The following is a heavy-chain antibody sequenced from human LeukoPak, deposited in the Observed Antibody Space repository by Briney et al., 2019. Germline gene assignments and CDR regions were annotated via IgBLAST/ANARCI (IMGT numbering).Heavy chain of an antibody. CDR2: ISYDGSNK. V-gene: IGHV3-30*18. CDR3: ANYYGSGSPREYFQH. CDR1: GFTFSSYG. D-gene: IGHD3-10*01. J-gene: IGHJ1*01. Sequence: GGSLRLSCAASGFTFSSYGMHWVRQAPGKGLEWVAVISYDGSNKYYADSVKGRFTISRDNSKNTLYLQMNSLRAEDTAVYYCANYYGSGSPREYFQHWGQGTLVTVSS.